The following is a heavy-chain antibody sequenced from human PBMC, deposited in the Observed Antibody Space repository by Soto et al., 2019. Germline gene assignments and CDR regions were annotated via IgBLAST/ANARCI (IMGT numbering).Heavy chain of an antibody. CDR3: ARDPXLGSGSYYPYYYYGMDV. J-gene: IGHJ6*02. D-gene: IGHD3-10*01. CDR2: IIPIFGTA. Sequence: SVKVSCKASGGTFSSYAISWVRQAPGQGLEWMGGIIPIFGTANYAQKFQGRVTITADESTSTAYMELSSLRSEDTAVYYCARDPXLGSGSYYPYYYYGMDVWGQGTTVTVSS. CDR1: GGTFSSYA. V-gene: IGHV1-69*13.